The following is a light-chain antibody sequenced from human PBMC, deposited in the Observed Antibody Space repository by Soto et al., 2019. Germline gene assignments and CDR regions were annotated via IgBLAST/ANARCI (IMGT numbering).Light chain of an antibody. V-gene: IGKV3-20*01. CDR3: QQYGDRPRT. CDR2: DAS. CDR1: QTVIHNY. Sequence: EIMLTQSPGTLSLSPGERATLSFWASQTVIHNYLAWHQQKPGQAPRLLIFDASIRVPTTPARFSGSASGTEFTLTISSLESEDFAVYFCQQYGDRPRTFGQGTKVDI. J-gene: IGKJ1*01.